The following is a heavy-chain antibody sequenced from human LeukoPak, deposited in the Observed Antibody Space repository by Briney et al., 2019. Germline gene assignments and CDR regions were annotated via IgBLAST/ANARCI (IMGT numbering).Heavy chain of an antibody. CDR2: INHSGST. J-gene: IGHJ4*02. V-gene: IGHV4-34*01. CDR1: GGSFSGYY. Sequence: TSETLSLTCAVYGGSFSGYYWSWIRQPPGKGLEWIGEINHSGSTNYNPSLKSRVTISVDTSKNQFSLKLSSVTAADTAVYYCARPTGLYSSRALDYWGQGTLVTVSS. D-gene: IGHD6-13*01. CDR3: ARPTGLYSSRALDY.